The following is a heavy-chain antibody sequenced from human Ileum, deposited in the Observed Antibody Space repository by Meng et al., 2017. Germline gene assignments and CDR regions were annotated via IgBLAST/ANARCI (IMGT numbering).Heavy chain of an antibody. CDR3: ARTSGWFYY. D-gene: IGHD6-19*01. Sequence: QVPLKQGGAGLLKSAETLSLTCAVYGGSFSGYYWSWIRQPPGKGLEWIGEINHSGSTNYNPSLKSRVTISVDTSKNQFSLKLSSVTAADTAVYYCARTSGWFYYWGQGTLVTVSS. J-gene: IGHJ4*02. CDR2: INHSGST. CDR1: GGSFSGYY. V-gene: IGHV4-34*01.